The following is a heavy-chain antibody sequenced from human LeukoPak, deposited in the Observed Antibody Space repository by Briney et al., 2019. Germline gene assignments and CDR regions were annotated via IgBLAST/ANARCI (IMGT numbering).Heavy chain of an antibody. V-gene: IGHV4-61*02. CDR3: ARTGDPYNWVDP. J-gene: IGHJ5*02. CDR1: GDSISNGSYY. D-gene: IGHD7-27*01. CDR2: IYTSGST. Sequence: SQTLSLTCTVSGDSISNGSYYWSWIRQPAGKGLEWIGRIYTSGSTVYNPSLKSRVTISVDTSKSQFSLKLSSVTAADTALYYCARTGDPYNWVDPWGQGTLVIVSS.